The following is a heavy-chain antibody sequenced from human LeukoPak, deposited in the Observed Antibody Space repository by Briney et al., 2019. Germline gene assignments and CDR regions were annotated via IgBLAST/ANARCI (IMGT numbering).Heavy chain of an antibody. CDR2: INWNGGSI. CDR3: ARVGIYGDYGRYFDY. D-gene: IGHD4-17*01. Sequence: GGSLRLSCAASGFTFDDYGLSWVRQAPGKGLEWVSTINWNGGSIGYAHSVKGRFTISRDNAKNSLYLQMNSLRAEDTALYYCARVGIYGDYGRYFDYWGQGTLVTVSS. J-gene: IGHJ4*02. V-gene: IGHV3-20*04. CDR1: GFTFDDYG.